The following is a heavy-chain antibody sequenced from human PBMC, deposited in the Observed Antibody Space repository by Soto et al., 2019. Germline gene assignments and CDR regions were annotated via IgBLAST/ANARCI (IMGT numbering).Heavy chain of an antibody. CDR1: GYTFSNYG. CDR3: AKNGQPPYYYYGLDV. J-gene: IGHJ6*02. CDR2: INAGNGNT. D-gene: IGHD2-8*01. Sequence: ASVKVSCKASGYTFSNYGIHWVRQAPGQRLEWMGLINAGNGNTKYSQKFQGRVTLTRDTSASTAYMELSSLRSEDTAVYYCAKNGQPPYYYYGLDVWGQGTTVTVSS. V-gene: IGHV1-3*01.